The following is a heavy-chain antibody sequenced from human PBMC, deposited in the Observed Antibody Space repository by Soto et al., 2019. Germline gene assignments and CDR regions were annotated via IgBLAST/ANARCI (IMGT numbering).Heavy chain of an antibody. CDR2: IYYSGST. J-gene: IGHJ4*02. D-gene: IGHD2-15*01. CDR1: GGSISSSSYY. CDR3: ARHTPAISISDH. Sequence: AETLSLTCTVSGGSISSSSYYWGWIRQPPGKGLEWIGSIYYSGSTYYNPSLKSRVTISVDTSKNQFSLKLSSVTAADTAVYYCARHTPAISISDHWGQGTLVT. V-gene: IGHV4-39*01.